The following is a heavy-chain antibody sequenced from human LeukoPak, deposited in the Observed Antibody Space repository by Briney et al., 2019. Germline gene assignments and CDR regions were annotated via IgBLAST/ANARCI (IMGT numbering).Heavy chain of an antibody. Sequence: SETLSLTCTVSSGSIGSYYWSWIRQPPGKGLEWIGEINHSGSTNYNPSLKSRVTISVDTSKNQFSLKLSSVTAADTAVYYCARGHYYMDVWGKGTTVTVSS. CDR3: ARGHYYMDV. CDR1: SGSIGSYY. J-gene: IGHJ6*03. V-gene: IGHV4-34*01. CDR2: INHSGST.